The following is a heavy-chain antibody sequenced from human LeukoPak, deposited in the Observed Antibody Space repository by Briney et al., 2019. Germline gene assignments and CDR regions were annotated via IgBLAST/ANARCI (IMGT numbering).Heavy chain of an antibody. D-gene: IGHD3-10*01. Sequence: SETLSLTCTVSGGSISSYYWGWIRQPPGKGLEWIGNIYYSGSTYYNPSLKSRVTISVDTSKNHFSLKLNSVTAADTAVYYCAKPSNYYGSATDAFDFWGQGTMVTVSS. CDR2: IYYSGST. V-gene: IGHV4-39*07. CDR1: GGSISSYY. CDR3: AKPSNYYGSATDAFDF. J-gene: IGHJ3*01.